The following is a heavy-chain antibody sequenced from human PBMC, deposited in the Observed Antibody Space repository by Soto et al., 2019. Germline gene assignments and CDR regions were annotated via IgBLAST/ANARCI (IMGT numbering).Heavy chain of an antibody. CDR1: GYTFTGYY. V-gene: IGHV1-2*04. CDR3: ARDLSGIVLVPAAKRGYYYYGMDV. Sequence: ASVKVSCKTSGYTFTGYYMHWVRQAPGQGLEWMGWINPNSGGTNYAQKFQGWVTMTRDTSTSTAYMELSSLRSEDTAVYYCARDLSGIVLVPAAKRGYYYYGMDVWGQGTTVTVSS. J-gene: IGHJ6*02. D-gene: IGHD2-2*01. CDR2: INPNSGGT.